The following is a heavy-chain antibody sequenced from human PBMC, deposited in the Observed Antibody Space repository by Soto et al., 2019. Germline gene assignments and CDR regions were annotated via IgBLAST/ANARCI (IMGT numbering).Heavy chain of an antibody. D-gene: IGHD6-19*01. Sequence: SETLSLTCTVSGGSISSYYWSWIRQPPGEGLEWIGYIYYSGSTNYNPSLKSRVTISVDTSKNQFSLKLSSVTAADTAVYYCAISVDSSGWYEGFYFDYWGQGTLVTSPQ. J-gene: IGHJ4*02. V-gene: IGHV4-59*08. CDR1: GGSISSYY. CDR2: IYYSGST. CDR3: AISVDSSGWYEGFYFDY.